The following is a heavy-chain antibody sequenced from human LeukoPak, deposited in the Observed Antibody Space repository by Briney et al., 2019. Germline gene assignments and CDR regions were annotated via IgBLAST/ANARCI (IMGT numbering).Heavy chain of an antibody. CDR3: SRTPCSGGSCYHAPFDY. V-gene: IGHV5-51*01. CDR2: IYPGDSDT. CDR1: GYSFTSYW. J-gene: IGHJ4*02. D-gene: IGHD2-15*01. Sequence: GESLKISCKGSGYSFTSYWIGWVRQMPGKGLEWMGIIYPGDSDTRYSPSFQGQVTISADKSISTACLQWSSLKASDTAMYYWSRTPCSGGSCYHAPFDYWGQGTLVTVSS.